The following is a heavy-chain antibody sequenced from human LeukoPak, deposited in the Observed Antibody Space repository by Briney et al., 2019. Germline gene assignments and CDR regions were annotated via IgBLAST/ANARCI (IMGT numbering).Heavy chain of an antibody. CDR1: GSTFNSHI. V-gene: IGHV3-21*01. CDR2: ISSSSSFV. J-gene: IGHJ4*02. Sequence: GGSLRLSCVASGSTFNSHIMTWVRQAPGKGLEWVSTISSSSSFVNYADSVKGRFTISRDNAENSLYLQMNSLRAEDTAVYYCARGGRNFPPGYWGQGTLVTVSS. CDR3: ARGGRNFPPGY.